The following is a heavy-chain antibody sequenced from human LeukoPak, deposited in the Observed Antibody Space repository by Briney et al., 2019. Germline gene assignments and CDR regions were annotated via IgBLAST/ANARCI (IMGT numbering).Heavy chain of an antibody. D-gene: IGHD3-10*01. CDR2: ISGSGGSA. J-gene: IGHJ4*02. CDR3: AKGIGTGSGPFDY. Sequence: GGPQRLSCGSCGRIFSRYGVRGGRQAGGGGLEWVSAISGSGGSAYYADSVKGRFTISRDNSKNTLYLQMNSLRAEDTAVYYCAKGIGTGSGPFDYWGQGTLVTVSS. V-gene: IGHV3-23*01. CDR1: GRIFSRYG.